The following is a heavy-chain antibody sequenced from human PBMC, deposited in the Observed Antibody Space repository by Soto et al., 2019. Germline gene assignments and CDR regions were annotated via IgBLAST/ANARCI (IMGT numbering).Heavy chain of an antibody. CDR1: GFTFSSYA. D-gene: IGHD3-3*01. V-gene: IGHV3-23*01. J-gene: IGHJ5*02. CDR3: AKGFYDFWSGLTESRWFDP. Sequence: GGSLRLSCAASGFTFSSYAMSWVRQAPGKGLEWVSAISGSGGSTYYADSVKGPFTISRDNSKNTLYLQMNSLRAEDTAVYYCAKGFYDFWSGLTESRWFDPWGQGTLVTVSS. CDR2: ISGSGGST.